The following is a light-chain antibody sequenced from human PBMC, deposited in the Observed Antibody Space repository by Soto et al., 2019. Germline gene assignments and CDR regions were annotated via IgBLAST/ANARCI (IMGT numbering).Light chain of an antibody. CDR3: QQYNNWYT. CDR1: QSVSSN. Sequence: ETVMTQSPATLSVSPGERATLSCRASQSVSSNLAWYQQKPGQAPRLLISGASTRATGIPARFSGRGSGTELTLTISSLQSEDFAVYYCQQYNNWYTFGQGTKLEIK. V-gene: IGKV3-15*01. J-gene: IGKJ2*01. CDR2: GAS.